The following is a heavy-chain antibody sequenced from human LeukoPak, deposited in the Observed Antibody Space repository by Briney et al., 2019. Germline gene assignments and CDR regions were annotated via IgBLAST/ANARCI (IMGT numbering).Heavy chain of an antibody. V-gene: IGHV3-7*01. D-gene: IGHD3-3*01. CDR3: ARGSSYYDFWSGYYLPGYYYYMDV. CDR2: IKQDGSEK. Sequence: GGSLRLSCAASGFTFSSYWMSWVRQAPGKGLEWVANIKQDGSEKYYVDSVKGRFTISRDKAKNSLYLQMNSLRAEDTAVYYCARGSSYYDFWSGYYLPGYYYYMDVWGKGTTVTVSS. J-gene: IGHJ6*03. CDR1: GFTFSSYW.